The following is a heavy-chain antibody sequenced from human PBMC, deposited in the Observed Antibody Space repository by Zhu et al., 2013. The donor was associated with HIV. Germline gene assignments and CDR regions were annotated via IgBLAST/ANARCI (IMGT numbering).Heavy chain of an antibody. D-gene: IGHD6-13*01. V-gene: IGHV1-69*01. J-gene: IGHJ1*01. CDR1: GGAFRSYS. Sequence: QVQLVQSEAEVKRPGSSVKVSCRVSGGAFRSYSISWVRQAPGQGLEWMGGIIPSLKTSDYAQRFQGRVTLTADETTSTAYLDMNILRLEDTAVYYCATAIAAAGMGKYFQNWGQGTLVTVSS. CDR3: ATAIAAAGMGKYFQN. CDR2: IIPSLKTS.